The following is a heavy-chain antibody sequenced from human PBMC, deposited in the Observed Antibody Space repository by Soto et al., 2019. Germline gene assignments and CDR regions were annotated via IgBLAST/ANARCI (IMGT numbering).Heavy chain of an antibody. J-gene: IGHJ5*02. D-gene: IGHD6-13*01. Sequence: QVQLQESGPGLVKPSQTLSLTCTVSGGSISSGGYYWSWIRQHPGKGLEWIGYIYYSGRTNYNPSLKSRVTISVDTSKNQFAVKLNSVTAADTAVYYCARVFSDSSSFFAPWGQGTLVTVSS. CDR2: IYYSGRT. CDR3: ARVFSDSSSFFAP. CDR1: GGSISSGGYY. V-gene: IGHV4-31*03.